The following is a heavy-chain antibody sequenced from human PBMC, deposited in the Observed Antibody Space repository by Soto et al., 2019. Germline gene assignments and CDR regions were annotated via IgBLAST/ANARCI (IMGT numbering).Heavy chain of an antibody. V-gene: IGHV3-33*01. CDR3: TTSRGIQPPHPYKNYYYYGMDV. CDR2: IWYDGSNE. Sequence: PGGSLRLSCAASGFIFSNFGMHWVRQAPGKGLEWVAVIWYDGSNEYYADSVKGRFTISKDNSKNTLYLQMNSLKTEDTAVYYCTTSRGIQPPHPYKNYYYYGMDVWGQGTTVTVSS. D-gene: IGHD5-18*01. CDR1: GFIFSNFG. J-gene: IGHJ6*02.